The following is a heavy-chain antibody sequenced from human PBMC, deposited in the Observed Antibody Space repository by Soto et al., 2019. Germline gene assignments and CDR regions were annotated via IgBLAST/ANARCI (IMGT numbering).Heavy chain of an antibody. CDR2: IRPYNGNK. J-gene: IGHJ4*02. CDR3: ARDISYSDSSGYYYAFDY. V-gene: IGHV1-18*01. Sequence: VASVKVSCKASGYSFSSYGISWVRQAPGQGLEWMGWIRPYNGNKKYALKFEGRVTMITDTLTRTAYMELRSLRPDDTAVYYCARDISYSDSSGYYYAFDYWGQGTLVTVSS. D-gene: IGHD3-22*01. CDR1: GYSFSSYG.